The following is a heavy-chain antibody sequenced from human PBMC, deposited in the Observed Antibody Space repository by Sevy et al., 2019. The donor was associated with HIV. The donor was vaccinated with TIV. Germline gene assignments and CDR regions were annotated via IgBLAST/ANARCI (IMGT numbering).Heavy chain of an antibody. CDR2: ISGTGLST. CDR1: GFIFSNYA. D-gene: IGHD6-6*01. Sequence: GGSLRLSCAASGFIFSNYAMNWVRQAPGKGLEWVSTISGTGLSTYYADSVKGRFTISRDNSKNTLYLQMNSLRADDTAIYYCAKDLVSITSRQGYFDYWGQRTLVTVSS. V-gene: IGHV3-23*01. CDR3: AKDLVSITSRQGYFDY. J-gene: IGHJ4*02.